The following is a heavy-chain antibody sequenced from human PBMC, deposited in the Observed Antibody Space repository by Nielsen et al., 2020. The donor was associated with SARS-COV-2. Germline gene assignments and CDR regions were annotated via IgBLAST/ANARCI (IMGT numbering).Heavy chain of an antibody. CDR2: ISGSGGST. V-gene: IGHV3-23*01. CDR1: GFTFDDYA. Sequence: GESLKISCAASGFTFDDYAMHWVRQAPGKGLEWVSGISGSGGSTYYADSVKGRFTISRDNSKNTLYLQMNSLRAEDTAVYYCAKGEEGIAVAGTSLDYWGQGTLVTVSS. J-gene: IGHJ4*02. D-gene: IGHD6-19*01. CDR3: AKGEEGIAVAGTSLDY.